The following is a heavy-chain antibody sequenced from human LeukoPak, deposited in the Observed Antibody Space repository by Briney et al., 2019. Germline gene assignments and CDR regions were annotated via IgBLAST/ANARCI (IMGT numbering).Heavy chain of an antibody. CDR2: INWNGGST. CDR1: GFTFDDYG. Sequence: GGSLRLSCAASGFTFDDYGMSWVRQAPGKGLEWVSGINWNGGSTGYADSVKGRFTISRDNAKNSLYLQMNSLRAEDTAVYYRAKHGDYAFDFWGQGTLVTVST. D-gene: IGHD4-17*01. CDR3: AKHGDYAFDF. V-gene: IGHV3-20*04. J-gene: IGHJ4*02.